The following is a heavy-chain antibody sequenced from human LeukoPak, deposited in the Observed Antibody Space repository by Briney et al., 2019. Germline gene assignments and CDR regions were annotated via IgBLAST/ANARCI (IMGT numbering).Heavy chain of an antibody. CDR2: ITADGAST. CDR1: GFIFDEYA. CDR3: AKDRWLRARRPIYY. D-gene: IGHD5-12*01. V-gene: IGHV3-43*02. J-gene: IGHJ4*02. Sequence: GGSLRLSCAATGFIFDEYALHWVRQAPGKGLEWVSLITADGASTYYADSVKGRFTISRDKSKNSLYLQMNSLRTEDTALYYCAKDRWLRARRPIYYWGQGTLVTVSS.